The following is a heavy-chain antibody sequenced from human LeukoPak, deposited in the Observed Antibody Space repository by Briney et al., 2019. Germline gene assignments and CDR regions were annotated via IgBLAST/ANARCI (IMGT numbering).Heavy chain of an antibody. J-gene: IGHJ4*02. CDR2: ISAYNGDT. D-gene: IGHD2-15*01. Sequence: ASVKVSCKASGYTFTSHGLSWVRQAPGQGLERMGRISAYNGDTKYAQKMQGRVTMTTDTTTSTAYMELRSLRSDDTAVYYCARDRGSYCSGGSCYAPHIDYWGQGTLVTVSS. CDR3: ARDRGSYCSGGSCYAPHIDY. CDR1: GYTFTSHG. V-gene: IGHV1-18*01.